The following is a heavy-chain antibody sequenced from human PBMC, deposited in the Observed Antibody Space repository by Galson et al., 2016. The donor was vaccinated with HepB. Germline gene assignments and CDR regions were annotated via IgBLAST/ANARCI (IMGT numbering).Heavy chain of an antibody. Sequence: LSLTCAVSGGSIDYYYWSWIRQPPGKGLEWIGYIYYTGTTNYNPSLKSRVTISVDTSKNHFSLKLSSVTAADTAVYYCARCSGSSAYYYYGMDVWGQGTTVIVSS. CDR3: ARCSGSSAYYYYGMDV. J-gene: IGHJ6*01. V-gene: IGHV4-59*12. CDR1: GGSIDYYY. CDR2: IYYTGTT. D-gene: IGHD6-6*01.